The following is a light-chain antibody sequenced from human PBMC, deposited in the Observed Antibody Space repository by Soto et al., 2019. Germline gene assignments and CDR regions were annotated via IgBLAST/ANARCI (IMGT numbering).Light chain of an antibody. CDR3: QQYGTAPDT. Sequence: ENVLTQPPGTLPLSPGERATLSCRASQSVSSSYLAWYQQNPGQAPRLLIYSASSRATGIPDRFSGSGSGTDFTLTISRRKAEDFAVYYCQQYGTAPDTFGQGTKRDIK. CDR1: QSVSSSY. CDR2: SAS. V-gene: IGKV3-20*01. J-gene: IGKJ2*01.